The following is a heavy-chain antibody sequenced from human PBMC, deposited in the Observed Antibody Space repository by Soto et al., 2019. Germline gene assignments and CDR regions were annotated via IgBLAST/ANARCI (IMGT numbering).Heavy chain of an antibody. CDR3: ARDVAVAGYLDY. D-gene: IGHD6-19*01. CDR1: GFTFSSYA. V-gene: IGHV3-30-3*01. Sequence: QVQLVESGGGVVQPGMSLRLSCAASGFTFSSYAMRWVRQAPGKGLGWVAVISYDGSNKYYADSVKGRFTISRDNSKNTLYLQMNSLRAEDTAVYYCARDVAVAGYLDYWGQGTLVTVSS. CDR2: ISYDGSNK. J-gene: IGHJ4*02.